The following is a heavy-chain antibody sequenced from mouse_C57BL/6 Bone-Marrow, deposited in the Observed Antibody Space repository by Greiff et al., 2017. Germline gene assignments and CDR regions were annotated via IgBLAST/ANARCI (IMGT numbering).Heavy chain of an antibody. CDR3: ARWGYGSSLYFDY. D-gene: IGHD1-1*01. Sequence: QVQLQQSGAELMKPGASVKLSCKATGYTFTGYWIEWVKQRPGHGLEWIGEILPGSGSTNYTEKFKGKATFTADTSSNTAYMQLSSLTTEDSAIYYCARWGYGSSLYFDYWGQGTTLTVSS. CDR1: GYTFTGYW. J-gene: IGHJ2*01. CDR2: ILPGSGST. V-gene: IGHV1-9*01.